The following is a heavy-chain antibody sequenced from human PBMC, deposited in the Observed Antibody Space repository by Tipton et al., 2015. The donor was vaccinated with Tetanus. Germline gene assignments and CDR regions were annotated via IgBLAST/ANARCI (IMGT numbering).Heavy chain of an antibody. CDR2: IHYTGST. D-gene: IGHD2-15*01. Sequence: TLSLTCRVSGGSIIVSNFYWGWIHQPPGKGLEWIGGIHYTGSTYLNPSLKSRVTISVDTSKNQFSLNLTSVTAADTAFYYCARQSCSGGSCRFDPWGQGTLVTVSS. CDR3: ARQSCSGGSCRFDP. V-gene: IGHV4-39*01. CDR1: GGSIIVSNFY. J-gene: IGHJ5*02.